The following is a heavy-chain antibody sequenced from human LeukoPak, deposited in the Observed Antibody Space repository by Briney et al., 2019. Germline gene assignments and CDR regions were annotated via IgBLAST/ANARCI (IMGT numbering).Heavy chain of an antibody. CDR1: GYSFTSYW. J-gene: IGHJ4*02. CDR2: IDPSDSYT. D-gene: IGHD6-6*01. Sequence: GESLKISCKGSGYSFTSYWISWVRQMPGKGLEWMGRIDPSDSYTNYSPSFHGHVTISADKPISTAYLQWSSLKASDTAMYYCARHDRTGLYTSSPFDYWGQGTLVTVSS. V-gene: IGHV5-10-1*01. CDR3: ARHDRTGLYTSSPFDY.